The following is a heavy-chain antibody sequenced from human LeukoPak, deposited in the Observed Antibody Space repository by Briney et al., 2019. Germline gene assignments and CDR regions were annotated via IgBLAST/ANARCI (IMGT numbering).Heavy chain of an antibody. V-gene: IGHV4-39*01. Sequence: TSETLSLTCTVSGGSISSSSYYWGWIRQPPGKGLEWIGSIYYSGSTYYNPSLKSRVTISVDTSKNQFSLKLSSVTAADTAVYYCARLGSGWYMGYFQHWGQGTLVTVSS. CDR1: GGSISSSSYY. CDR3: ARLGSGWYMGYFQH. CDR2: IYYSGST. D-gene: IGHD6-19*01. J-gene: IGHJ1*01.